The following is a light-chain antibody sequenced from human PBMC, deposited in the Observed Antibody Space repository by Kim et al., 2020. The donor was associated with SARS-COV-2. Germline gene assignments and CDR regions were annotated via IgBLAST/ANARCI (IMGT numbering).Light chain of an antibody. Sequence: SSELTQDPAVSVALGQTVRITCQGDSLRSYYATWYQHKPGQAPLLVIYGKNNRPSGIPDRFSGSSSGNTASLTITGTQAGDEADYYCNSRDSNDNVVFGGGTKLTVL. CDR2: GKN. V-gene: IGLV3-19*01. CDR3: NSRDSNDNVV. CDR1: SLRSYY. J-gene: IGLJ2*01.